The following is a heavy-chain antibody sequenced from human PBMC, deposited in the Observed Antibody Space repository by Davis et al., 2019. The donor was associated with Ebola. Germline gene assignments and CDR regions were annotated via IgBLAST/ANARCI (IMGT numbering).Heavy chain of an antibody. CDR2: ITSSGSTI. Sequence: GGSLRLSCAASGFPFSDYYMSWIRQAPGKGLEWVSYITSSGSTIYYADSVKGRFTISRDNAKNSLYLQMNSLRAEDTAVYYCARDLLTGTTWDYWGQGTLVTVSS. V-gene: IGHV3-11*01. CDR1: GFPFSDYY. CDR3: ARDLLTGTTWDY. J-gene: IGHJ4*02. D-gene: IGHD1-20*01.